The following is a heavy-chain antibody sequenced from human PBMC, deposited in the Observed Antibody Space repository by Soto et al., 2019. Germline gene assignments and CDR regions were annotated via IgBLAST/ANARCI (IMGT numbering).Heavy chain of an antibody. Sequence: GGSLRLSCATSGFTFSSYAMCWVRQTPGKGLEWVSGIVDSGGSTYYADSVRGRFTISRDNSKNTLYLQMNSLRAEDTAIYYCAKSGYFYDSSGLLWGQGTLVTVSS. D-gene: IGHD3-22*01. CDR1: GFTFSSYA. CDR3: AKSGYFYDSSGLL. J-gene: IGHJ4*02. CDR2: IVDSGGST. V-gene: IGHV3-23*01.